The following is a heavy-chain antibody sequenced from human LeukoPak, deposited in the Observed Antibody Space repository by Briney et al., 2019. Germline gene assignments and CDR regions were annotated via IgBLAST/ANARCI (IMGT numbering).Heavy chain of an antibody. J-gene: IGHJ5*02. Sequence: GGSLRLSCAASGFTVSSNYMSWVRQAPGKGLEWVSVIYSGGSTYYADSVKGRFTISRDNSKNTLYLQMNSLRAEDTAVYYCAKDPDYGDYSNWFDPWGQGTLVTVSS. CDR2: IYSGGST. D-gene: IGHD4-17*01. CDR1: GFTVSSNY. V-gene: IGHV3-53*01. CDR3: AKDPDYGDYSNWFDP.